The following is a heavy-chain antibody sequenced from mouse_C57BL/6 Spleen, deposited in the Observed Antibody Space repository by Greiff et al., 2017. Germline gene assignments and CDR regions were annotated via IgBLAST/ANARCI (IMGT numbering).Heavy chain of an antibody. V-gene: IGHV1-59*01. CDR1: GYTFTSYW. CDR3: APGGAY. J-gene: IGHJ3*01. CDR2: IDPSDSYT. Sequence: QVQLKQPGAELVRPGTSVKLSCKASGYTFTSYWMHWVKQRPGQGLEWIGVIDPSDSYTNYNQTFKGKATLTVDTSSSTAYMQLSSLTSEDSAVYYCAPGGAYWGQGTLVTVSA.